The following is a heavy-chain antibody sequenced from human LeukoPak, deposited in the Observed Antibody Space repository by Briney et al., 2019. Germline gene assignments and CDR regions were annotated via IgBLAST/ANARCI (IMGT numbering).Heavy chain of an antibody. CDR2: IYYSGST. V-gene: IGHV4-39*07. CDR1: GGSISSSSYY. D-gene: IGHD1-26*01. J-gene: IGHJ4*02. CDR3: ARDPYSGSYPVN. Sequence: SETLSLTCTVSGGSISSSSYYWGWIRQPPGKGLEWIGSIYYSGSTYYNPSLKSRVTISVDTSKNQFSLKLSSVTAADTAVYYCARDPYSGSYPVNWGQGTLVTVSS.